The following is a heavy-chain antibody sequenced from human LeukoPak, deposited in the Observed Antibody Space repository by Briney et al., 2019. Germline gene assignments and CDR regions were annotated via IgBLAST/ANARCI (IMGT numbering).Heavy chain of an antibody. CDR1: GFTFSKYW. D-gene: IGHD6-19*01. CDR3: ATKQWLAPPRDP. Sequence: PGGSLRLSCAASGFTFSKYWMLWVRQAPGKGLESVSRINTDGTVTTYADSVKGRFTVSRDNADNTMFLQMNSVRDEDTAVYYCATKQWLAPPRDPWGQGTPVTVSS. CDR2: INTDGTVT. J-gene: IGHJ5*02. V-gene: IGHV3-74*01.